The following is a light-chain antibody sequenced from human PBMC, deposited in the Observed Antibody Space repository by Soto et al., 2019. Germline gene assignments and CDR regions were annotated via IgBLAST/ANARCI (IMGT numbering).Light chain of an antibody. CDR2: DIA. CDR3: CSYAGSYSWV. Sequence: QSALTQPRSVSGSPGQSVTISCTGTSSDVGNYDYVSWYQQHPGMAPQLIIYDIAKRPSGVPDRFSGSKFGNTASLTISGLQAEDEADYYCCSYAGSYSWVFGGGTKVTV. J-gene: IGLJ3*02. CDR1: SSDVGNYDY. V-gene: IGLV2-11*01.